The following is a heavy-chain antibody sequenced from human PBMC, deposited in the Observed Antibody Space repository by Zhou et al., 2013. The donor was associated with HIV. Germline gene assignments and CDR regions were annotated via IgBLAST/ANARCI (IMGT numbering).Heavy chain of an antibody. Sequence: QVQLVQSGAEVKKPGASVKVSCKALRYTFISYDINWVRQATGQGLEWMGWMNPNSDNTAYAQKFQGRVTMTRNTSISTAYMELSSLRSEDTAVYYXARRLNCSSLQXYSYMDVWGKGTTVTVSS. D-gene: IGHD6-6*01. CDR2: MNPNSDNT. J-gene: IGHJ6*03. V-gene: IGHV1-8*02. CDR3: ARRLNCSSLQXYSYMDV. CDR1: RYTFISYD.